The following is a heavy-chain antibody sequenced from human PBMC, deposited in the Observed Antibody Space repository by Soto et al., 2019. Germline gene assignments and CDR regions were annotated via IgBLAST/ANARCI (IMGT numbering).Heavy chain of an antibody. D-gene: IGHD2-15*01. Sequence: GASVKVSCKASGYTFTSYAMHWVRQAPGQRLEWMGWINAGNGNTKYSQKFQGRVTITRDTSASTAYMELSSLRSEDTAVYYCARSPARVVAATMTGVWFDPWGQGTLVTVSS. CDR1: GYTFTSYA. J-gene: IGHJ5*02. CDR2: INAGNGNT. CDR3: ARSPARVVAATMTGVWFDP. V-gene: IGHV1-3*01.